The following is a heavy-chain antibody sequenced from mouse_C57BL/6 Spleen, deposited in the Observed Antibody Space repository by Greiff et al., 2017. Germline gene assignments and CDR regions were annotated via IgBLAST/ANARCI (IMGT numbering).Heavy chain of an antibody. CDR3: ARGGGYYDYFDY. J-gene: IGHJ2*01. CDR1: GYSITSGYY. Sequence: VQLQESGPGLVKPSQSLSLTCSVTGYSITSGYYWNWIRQFPGNKLEWMGYISYDGSNNYNPSLKNRISITRDTSKNQFFLKLNSVTTEDTATYYCARGGGYYDYFDYWGQGTTLTVSS. CDR2: ISYDGSN. D-gene: IGHD2-3*01. V-gene: IGHV3-6*01.